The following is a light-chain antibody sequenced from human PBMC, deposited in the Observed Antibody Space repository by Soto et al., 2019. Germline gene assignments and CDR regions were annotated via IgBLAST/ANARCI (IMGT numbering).Light chain of an antibody. CDR2: KAS. Sequence: IQMTQSPSTLSASVGDTVTITCRASQGVGDWVAWYQQKPGKAPKVLIYKASSLESGVPSRFSGSGYGTEFSFTIGSLQPDDIATYYCQQYDAFSTFGQGTKVEIK. V-gene: IGKV1-5*03. J-gene: IGKJ2*01. CDR1: QGVGDW. CDR3: QQYDAFST.